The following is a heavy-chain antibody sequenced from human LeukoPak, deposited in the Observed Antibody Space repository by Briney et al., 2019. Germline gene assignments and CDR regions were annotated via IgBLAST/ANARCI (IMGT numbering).Heavy chain of an antibody. CDR1: GFTFRSYH. J-gene: IGHJ4*02. Sequence: GGSLRLSCAASGFTFRSYHMNWVRQAPGKGLEWVSYTSIISSTIYYADSVKGRFTISRDDAKNSVYLQMNSLRAEDTAVYYCARTYERDLDSWGQGTLVTVSS. CDR3: ARTYERDLDS. CDR2: TSIISSTI. V-gene: IGHV3-48*01. D-gene: IGHD5-12*01.